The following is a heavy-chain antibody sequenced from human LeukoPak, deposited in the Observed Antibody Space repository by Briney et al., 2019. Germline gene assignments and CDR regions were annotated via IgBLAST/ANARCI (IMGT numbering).Heavy chain of an antibody. CDR1: GFTFSSYA. J-gene: IGHJ4*02. CDR2: ISGSGGST. V-gene: IGHV3-23*01. D-gene: IGHD2-21*01. CDR3: ARRSLKLWRNELSLRY. Sequence: GGSLRLSCAASGFTFSSYAMSWVRQAPGKGLEWVSAISGSGGSTYYADSVKGRFTISRDNSKNTLYLQMNSLRAEDTAVYYCARRSLKLWRNELSLRYWGQGTLVTVST.